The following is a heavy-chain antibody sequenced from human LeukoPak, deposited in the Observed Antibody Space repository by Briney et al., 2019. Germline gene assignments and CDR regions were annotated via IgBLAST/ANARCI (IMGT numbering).Heavy chain of an antibody. CDR3: ARTNYYDSSGYRYYYYYYYMDV. CDR1: GGSISSYY. V-gene: IGHV4-59*01. J-gene: IGHJ6*03. Sequence: KPSETLSLTCTVSGGSISSYYWSWIRQPPGKGLEWIGYIYYSGSTNYNPSLKSRVTISVDTSKNQFSLKLSSVTAADTAVYYCARTNYYDSSGYRYYYYYYYMDVWGKGTTVTVSS. D-gene: IGHD3-22*01. CDR2: IYYSGST.